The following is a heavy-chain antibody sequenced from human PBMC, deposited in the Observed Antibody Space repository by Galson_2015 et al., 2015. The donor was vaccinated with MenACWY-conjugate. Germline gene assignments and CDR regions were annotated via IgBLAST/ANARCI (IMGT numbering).Heavy chain of an antibody. D-gene: IGHD4-17*01. Sequence: SLRLSCAASGFTFHDYGMSWVRQAPGKGLEWVSVINWNGISTDYADSVKGRFTISRDNAKNSLYLQMNSLRAEDTALYYCARDRATVTNYYYYGQDVWGQGTTVIVSS. J-gene: IGHJ6*02. CDR3: ARDRATVTNYYYYGQDV. V-gene: IGHV3-20*04. CDR1: GFTFHDYG. CDR2: INWNGIST.